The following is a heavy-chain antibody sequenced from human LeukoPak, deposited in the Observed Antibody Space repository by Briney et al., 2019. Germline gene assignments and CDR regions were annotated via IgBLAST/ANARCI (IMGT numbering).Heavy chain of an antibody. CDR1: GFTFSNDW. D-gene: IGHD1-26*01. Sequence: GGSLRPSCAASGFTFSNDWMHWVRQAPGKGLVWVSRINTDGSTTTYAVSVKGRFTISRDNAKNTLYLQMNSLRVEDAAVYYCARGRGGSYHYWGQGSLVTVSS. J-gene: IGHJ4*02. CDR3: ARGRGGSYHY. V-gene: IGHV3-74*01. CDR2: INTDGSTT.